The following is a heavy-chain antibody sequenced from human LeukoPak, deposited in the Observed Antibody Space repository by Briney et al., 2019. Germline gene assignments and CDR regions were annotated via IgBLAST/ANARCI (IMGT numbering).Heavy chain of an antibody. CDR2: ISGGNGDTYYA. J-gene: IGHJ4*02. CDR1: GFPFSSYA. Sequence: GGSLRLSCAASGFPFSSYAMSWVRQSPGKGLEWVSAISGGNGDTYYAYYADSVRGRFTISRDSSKNTLYLQMNSLRAEDTAVYYCAKFYDILTGYFDYWGQGTLVTVSS. V-gene: IGHV3-23*01. D-gene: IGHD3-9*01. CDR3: AKFYDILTGYFDY.